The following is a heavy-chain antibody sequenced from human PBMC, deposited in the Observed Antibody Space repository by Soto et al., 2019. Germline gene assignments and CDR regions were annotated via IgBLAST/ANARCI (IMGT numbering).Heavy chain of an antibody. CDR3: AGAGITFMRGRIGGAHYGVDV. D-gene: IGHD3-16*01. Sequence: EVRLVESGGGLVKSGGSLRLSCAGSGFSLSDYTINWVRQAPGRGLEWVSNIQRFGSYSWQIDSVQGRFTISRDNAKNSVYLQMSGLSVEDTAGYYWAGAGITFMRGRIGGAHYGVDVWGPGTPVTVSS. V-gene: IGHV3-21*01. CDR1: GFSLSDYT. J-gene: IGHJ6*02. CDR2: IQRFGSYS.